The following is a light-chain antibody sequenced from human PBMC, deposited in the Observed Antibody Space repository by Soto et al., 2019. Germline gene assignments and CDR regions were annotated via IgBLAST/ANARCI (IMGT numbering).Light chain of an antibody. CDR3: QQRSNWPPVIT. CDR2: DAS. Sequence: EIVLTQSPATLSLSPGERATLSCRASQSFSSYLAWYQQKPGQAPRLLIYDASKRATGIPARFSGRGSGTDFTRTISSLEPEDSAVYYCQQRSNWPPVITFGQGTRLEIK. CDR1: QSFSSY. V-gene: IGKV3-11*01. J-gene: IGKJ5*01.